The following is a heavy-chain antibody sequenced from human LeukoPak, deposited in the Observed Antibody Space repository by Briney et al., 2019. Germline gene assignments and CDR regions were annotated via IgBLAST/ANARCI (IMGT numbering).Heavy chain of an antibody. V-gene: IGHV1-8*02. CDR3: ARRTMWDTNGWLSPDY. D-gene: IGHD6-19*01. J-gene: IGHJ4*02. Sequence: ASVKVSCKASGYTFTSYNINWVRHPPGQGLEWMGWMNPNSGNTGYAQKFQGTVTMTRNTSISTAYMELSSLRSEDTAVYYCARRTMWDTNGWLSPDYWGQGTLVTVSS. CDR1: GYTFTSYN. CDR2: MNPNSGNT.